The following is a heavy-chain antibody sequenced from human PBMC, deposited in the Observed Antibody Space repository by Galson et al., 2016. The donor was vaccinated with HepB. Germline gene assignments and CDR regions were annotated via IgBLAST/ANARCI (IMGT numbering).Heavy chain of an antibody. V-gene: IGHV6-1*01. D-gene: IGHD7-27*01. CDR2: TFYRSNWQN. CDR3: ARSYLLGRGFGW. J-gene: IGHJ4*02. CDR1: GDSVSSNSAG. Sequence: CAISGDSVSSNSAGWNWIRQSPSRGLEWLGRTFYRSNWQNDYAESVKSRITINPDTSRNQFSLQLNSVTPEDTAVYYCARSYLLGRGFGWWGQGTLVTVSS.